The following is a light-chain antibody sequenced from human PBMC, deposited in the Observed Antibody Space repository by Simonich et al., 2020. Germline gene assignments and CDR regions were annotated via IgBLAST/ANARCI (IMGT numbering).Light chain of an antibody. CDR1: SSHVGSYNL. CDR3: CSYAGSYTLV. Sequence: QSALTQPASVSGSPGQSITISCTGTSSHVGSYNLVSWYKHHPGKAPKLMIYDLSTRPSGVTYRFSGSKSGNTASLTISGLQAEDEADYYCCSYAGSYTLVFGGGTKLTVL. CDR2: DLS. V-gene: IGLV2-23*02. J-gene: IGLJ3*02.